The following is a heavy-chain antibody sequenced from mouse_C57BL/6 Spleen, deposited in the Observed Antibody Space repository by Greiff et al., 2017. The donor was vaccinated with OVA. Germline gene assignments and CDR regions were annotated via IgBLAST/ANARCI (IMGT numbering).Heavy chain of an antibody. CDR3: TPYGSSYNWYFDV. Sequence: EVQLQQSGAELVRPGASVKLSCTASGFNIKDDYMHWVKQRPEQGLEWIGWIDPENGDTEYASKFQGKATITADTSSNTAYLQLSSLTSEDTAVYYCTPYGSSYNWYFDVWGTGTTVTVSS. CDR2: IDPENGDT. J-gene: IGHJ1*03. CDR1: GFNIKDDY. D-gene: IGHD1-1*01. V-gene: IGHV14-4*01.